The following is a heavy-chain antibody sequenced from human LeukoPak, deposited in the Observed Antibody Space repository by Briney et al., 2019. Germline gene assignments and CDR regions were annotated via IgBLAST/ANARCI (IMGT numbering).Heavy chain of an antibody. Sequence: SETLSLTCTVSGGSISGYYGSWIRQPAGKGLEWIGRIYTSGNTNYNPSLKSRVTMSVDTSRNQFSLKLSSVTAADTAVYYCARDSYDSSGYCYFDYWGQGTLVTVSS. V-gene: IGHV4-4*07. D-gene: IGHD3-22*01. J-gene: IGHJ4*02. CDR3: ARDSYDSSGYCYFDY. CDR1: GGSISGYY. CDR2: IYTSGNT.